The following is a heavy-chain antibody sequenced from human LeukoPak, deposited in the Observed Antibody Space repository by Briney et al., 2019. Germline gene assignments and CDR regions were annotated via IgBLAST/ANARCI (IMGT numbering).Heavy chain of an antibody. V-gene: IGHV1-69*13. CDR1: GGTFSSYA. CDR3: ARGFRDYYDSSGYGQPFDY. D-gene: IGHD3-22*01. Sequence: SVKLSCKASGGTFSSYAISWVRQAPGQGLEWMGGIIPIFGTANYAHEFQGRVTITADESTSTAYMELSSLRSEDTAVYYCARGFRDYYDSSGYGQPFDYWGQGTLVTVSS. CDR2: IIPIFGTA. J-gene: IGHJ4*02.